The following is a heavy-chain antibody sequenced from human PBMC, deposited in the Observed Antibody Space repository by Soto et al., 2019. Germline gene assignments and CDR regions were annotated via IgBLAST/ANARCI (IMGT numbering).Heavy chain of an antibody. CDR3: TRHAIIPKLRYGMDV. J-gene: IGHJ6*02. V-gene: IGHV4-59*01. CDR1: GGSISGYY. Sequence: SETLSLTCTVSGGSISGYYWSWIRQPPGGGLEWIGYIFYRGNTLYTPSLQSRVAISVDTSKNQFSLRLSSVTAADTAVYYCTRHAIIPKLRYGMDVWGQGATVNVSS. CDR2: IFYRGNT. D-gene: IGHD2-15*01.